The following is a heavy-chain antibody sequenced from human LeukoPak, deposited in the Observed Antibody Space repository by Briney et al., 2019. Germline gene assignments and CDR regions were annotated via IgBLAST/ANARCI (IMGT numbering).Heavy chain of an antibody. CDR1: GGTFSSYA. V-gene: IGHV1-69*01. CDR3: ARDGNDYYDSSGYHHFDY. CDR2: IIPIFGTA. J-gene: IGHJ4*02. D-gene: IGHD3-22*01. Sequence: SVKVSCKASGGTFSSYAISWVRQAPGQGLEWMGGIIPIFGTANYAQKFQGRVTITADESTSAAYMELSSLRSEDTAVYYCARDGNDYYDSSGYHHFDYWGQGTLVTVSS.